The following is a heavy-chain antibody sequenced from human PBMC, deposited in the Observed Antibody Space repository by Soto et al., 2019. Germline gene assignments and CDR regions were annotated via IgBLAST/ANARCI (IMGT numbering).Heavy chain of an antibody. Sequence: EVQLVESGGGLVQPGGSLRLSCAASGFTVSSNYMSWVRQAPGKGLEWVSVIYSGGSTYYADSVKGRFTISRHNSKNTLYLQMNSLRAEDTAVYYCASLGSRWLDDAFDIWGQGTMVTVSS. D-gene: IGHD6-13*01. CDR2: IYSGGST. CDR3: ASLGSRWLDDAFDI. CDR1: GFTVSSNY. V-gene: IGHV3-53*04. J-gene: IGHJ3*02.